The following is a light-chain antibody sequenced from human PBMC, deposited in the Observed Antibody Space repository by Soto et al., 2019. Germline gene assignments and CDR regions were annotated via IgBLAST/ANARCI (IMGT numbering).Light chain of an antibody. J-gene: IGKJ1*01. CDR3: QQYNQGPPWT. Sequence: EVVMTQSPATLSVSPGESATLSCRASQSIGSNLAWYQQRPGQAPRLLIYATSTRATGIPDRFSGSVSWTGFNLTISSLQPEDFAVYYCQQYNQGPPWTFSQGTKVEIK. CDR1: QSIGSN. CDR2: ATS. V-gene: IGKV3-15*01.